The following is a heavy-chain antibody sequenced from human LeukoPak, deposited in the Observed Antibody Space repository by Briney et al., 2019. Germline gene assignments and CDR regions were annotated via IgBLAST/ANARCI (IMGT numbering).Heavy chain of an antibody. CDR3: ARRRVGAANWFDP. CDR1: GFVFDAFS. Sequence: GGSLRLSCAASGFVFDAFSMNWVRQAPGKGLEWVSSISSSSSYIYYADSVKGRFTISRDNAKNSLYLQMNSLRAEDTAVYYCARRRVGAANWFDPWGQGTLVTVSS. CDR2: ISSSSSYI. D-gene: IGHD1-26*01. V-gene: IGHV3-21*01. J-gene: IGHJ5*02.